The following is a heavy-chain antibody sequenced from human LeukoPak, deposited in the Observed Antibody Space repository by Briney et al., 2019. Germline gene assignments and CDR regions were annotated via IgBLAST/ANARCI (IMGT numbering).Heavy chain of an antibody. CDR1: GGSISSSSYY. Sequence: SETLSLTCTVSGGSISSSSYYWGWIRQPPGKGLEWIGSIYYSGSTYYNPSLKSRVTISVDTSKNQFSLKLSSVTAADTAVYYCASGFYNSSGFYAAFDIWGLGTLVTVSS. V-gene: IGHV4-39*07. J-gene: IGHJ3*02. CDR3: ASGFYNSSGFYAAFDI. D-gene: IGHD3-22*01. CDR2: IYYSGST.